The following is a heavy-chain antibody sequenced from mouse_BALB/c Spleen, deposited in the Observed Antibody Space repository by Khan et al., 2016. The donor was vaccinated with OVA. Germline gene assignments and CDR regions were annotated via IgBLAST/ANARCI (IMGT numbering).Heavy chain of an antibody. J-gene: IGHJ3*01. V-gene: IGHV2-2*02. CDR1: GFSLTTYG. CDR2: IWSGGST. Sequence: VLLVESGPGLVQPSQSLSITCTVSGFSLTTYGVHWVRQSPGKGLEWLGVIWSGGSTDYTAPFISRLSISKERSKSQVLFKMNSLQVNDTAIDYCARNYDYDECLAYWGQGTLVTVSA. CDR3: ARNYDYDECLAY. D-gene: IGHD2-4*01.